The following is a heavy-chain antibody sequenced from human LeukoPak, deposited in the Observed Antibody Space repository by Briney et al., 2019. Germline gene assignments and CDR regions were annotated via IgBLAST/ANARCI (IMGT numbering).Heavy chain of an antibody. V-gene: IGHV3-66*01. CDR1: GFTVSSNY. J-gene: IGHJ3*02. D-gene: IGHD2/OR15-2a*01. Sequence: GGSLRLSCAASGFTVSSNYMSWVRQAPGKGLEWVSVIYSGGSTYYADSVKGRFTISRDNSKNTLYLQMNSLRAEDTAVYYCARVEEYDAFDIWGQGTMVTVSS. CDR3: ARVEEYDAFDI. CDR2: IYSGGST.